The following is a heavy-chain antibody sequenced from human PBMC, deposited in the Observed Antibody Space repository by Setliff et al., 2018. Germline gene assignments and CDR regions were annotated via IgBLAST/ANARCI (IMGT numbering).Heavy chain of an antibody. CDR2: INPNSGGT. V-gene: IGHV1-2*06. D-gene: IGHD3-9*01. CDR3: ARSNYDILTRNWFDP. CDR1: GYTFTGYY. J-gene: IGHJ5*02. Sequence: ASVKVSCKASGYTFTGYYMHWVRQAPGQGLEWMGRINPNSGGTNYAQKFQGRVTMTRDTSISTAYMELSRLRSDDTAVYYCARSNYDILTRNWFDPWGQGTLVTGSS.